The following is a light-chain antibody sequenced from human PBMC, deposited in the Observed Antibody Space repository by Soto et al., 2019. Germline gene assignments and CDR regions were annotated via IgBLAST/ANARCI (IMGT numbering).Light chain of an antibody. CDR1: QDITKY. CDR3: QQYDNLPLT. V-gene: IGKV1-33*01. CDR2: DAS. Sequence: DIQMTQSPSSLAASVGDRVTITCQASQDITKYLNWYQQKPGIAPKVLISDASNLETGVPPRFSGRGSGTEFTLTIRGLQPEDFATYYCQQYDNLPLTFGPGTQVEMK. J-gene: IGKJ3*01.